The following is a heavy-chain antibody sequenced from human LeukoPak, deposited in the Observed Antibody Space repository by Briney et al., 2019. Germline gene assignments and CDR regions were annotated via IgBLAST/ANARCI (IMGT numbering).Heavy chain of an antibody. V-gene: IGHV1-69*04. J-gene: IGHJ4*02. CDR3: ARDLAAPKMTTVTTDY. D-gene: IGHD4-17*01. Sequence: AVNVSCLASLGTFISYVISGLGQAAGQGLEGMGRIIPILGIANYAQKFQGRVTITADKSTSTAYMELSSLRSEDTAVYYCARDLAAPKMTTVTTDYWGQGTLVTVSS. CDR1: LGTFISYV. CDR2: IIPILGIA.